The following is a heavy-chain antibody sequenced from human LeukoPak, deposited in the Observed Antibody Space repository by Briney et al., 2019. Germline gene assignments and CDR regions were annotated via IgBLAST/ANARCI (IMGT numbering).Heavy chain of an antibody. CDR3: ARYGDPLGY. Sequence: GESLKISCKASGYTFTGYYMHWVRQAPGQGLEWMGWISAYNGNTNYAQKLQGRVTMTTDTSTNTAYMELRSLRSDDTAVYYCARYGDPLGYWGQGTLVTVSS. CDR2: ISAYNGNT. D-gene: IGHD7-27*01. CDR1: GYTFTGYY. J-gene: IGHJ4*02. V-gene: IGHV1-18*04.